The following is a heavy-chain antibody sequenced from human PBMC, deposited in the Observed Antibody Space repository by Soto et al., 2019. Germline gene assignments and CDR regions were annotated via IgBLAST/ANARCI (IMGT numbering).Heavy chain of an antibody. CDR1: GGSVTSDSYF. CDR3: ARDLDYGQFDY. Sequence: QVQLQESGPGLVKPSETLSLTCTVSGGSVTSDSYFWSWIRQPPGKGLDFIGYFYYTGSTNYNPSRKSRVTISIDTSKNQFSLNLSSVTAADTAVYYCARDLDYGQFDYWGQGALVTVSS. CDR2: FYYTGST. V-gene: IGHV4-61*01. D-gene: IGHD4-17*01. J-gene: IGHJ4*02.